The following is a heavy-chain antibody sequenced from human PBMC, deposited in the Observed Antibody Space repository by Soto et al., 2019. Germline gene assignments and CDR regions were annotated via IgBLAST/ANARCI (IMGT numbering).Heavy chain of an antibody. CDR2: IYWNDDK. D-gene: IGHD6-19*01. CDR1: GFSLITSGVG. J-gene: IGHJ5*02. CDR3: SKSGSSGWYGWFDP. Sequence: CGPTRGSPTRTLPLTCVFSGFSLITSGVGVGWMRKLPGKALGWLGFIYWNDDKRYSPSLQSRLTITKDTSKNQVVITMTNMDPVYTATYYCSKSGSSGWYGWFDPWGQGTMVTVSS. V-gene: IGHV2-5*01.